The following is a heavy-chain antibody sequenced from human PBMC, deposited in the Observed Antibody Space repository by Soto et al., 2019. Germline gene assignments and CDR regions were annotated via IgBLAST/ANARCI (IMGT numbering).Heavy chain of an antibody. J-gene: IGHJ4*02. V-gene: IGHV5-51*01. Sequence: GESLKISCKGSGYSFASSWIAWVRQMPGKGLELMGIIFPGDSDTRYSPSFQGQVTISADKSSSTAYLQWSSLKASDTAMYYWASSREADPPSLWGQGTLVTVSS. D-gene: IGHD6-13*01. CDR1: GYSFASSW. CDR2: IFPGDSDT. CDR3: ASSREADPPSL.